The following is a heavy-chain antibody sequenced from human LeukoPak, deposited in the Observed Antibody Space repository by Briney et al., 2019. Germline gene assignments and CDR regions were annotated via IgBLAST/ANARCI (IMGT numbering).Heavy chain of an antibody. V-gene: IGHV3-23*01. J-gene: IGHJ4*02. Sequence: GGSLRLSCAASGFTFSSYAMHCVRQAPGKGLEWVSAISGSGGSTYYADSVKGRFTISRDNSKNTLYLQMNSLRAEDTAVYYCAKDRYGDYEVTALDCWGQGTLVTVSS. CDR1: GFTFSSYA. D-gene: IGHD4-17*01. CDR3: AKDRYGDYEVTALDC. CDR2: ISGSGGST.